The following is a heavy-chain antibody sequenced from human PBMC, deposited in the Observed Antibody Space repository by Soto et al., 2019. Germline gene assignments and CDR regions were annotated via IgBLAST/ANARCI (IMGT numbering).Heavy chain of an antibody. D-gene: IGHD2-15*01. J-gene: IGHJ6*02. CDR3: AIDLDGGSCYWCYYYYGMDV. CDR1: GYTFTSYG. V-gene: IGHV1-18*01. CDR2: ISAYNGNT. Sequence: GASVKVSCKASGYTFTSYGISWVRQAPGQGLEWMGWISAYNGNTNYAQKLQGRVTMTTDTSTSTAYMELRSLRSDDTAVYYCAIDLDGGSCYWCYYYYGMDVWGQGTTVTVSS.